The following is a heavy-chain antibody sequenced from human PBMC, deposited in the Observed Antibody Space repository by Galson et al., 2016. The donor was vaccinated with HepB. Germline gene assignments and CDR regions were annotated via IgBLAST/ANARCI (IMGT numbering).Heavy chain of an antibody. D-gene: IGHD6-6*01. J-gene: IGHJ4*02. CDR2: INYRGIT. Sequence: TLSLTCTVSGDSISRGDYSWSWIRQHPGKGLQSIGSINYRGITYYNPSLKSRVSISVDTSKNQFSLNLNSLTAADTAVYYCARGARMSDYWGQGTLVTVSS. CDR3: ARGARMSDY. V-gene: IGHV4-31*03. CDR1: GDSISRGDYS.